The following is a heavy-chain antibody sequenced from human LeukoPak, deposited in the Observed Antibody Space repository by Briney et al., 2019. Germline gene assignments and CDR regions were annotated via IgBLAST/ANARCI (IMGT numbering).Heavy chain of an antibody. Sequence: GRSLRLSCAASGFTFSSYAMHWVRQAPGKGLEWVSVIYSGGSTYYADSVKGRFTISRDNSKNTVYLQMNSLRAEDTAVYYCARDRPVTPLGYWGQGTLVTVSS. CDR1: GFTFSSYA. CDR2: IYSGGST. J-gene: IGHJ4*02. V-gene: IGHV3-53*01. D-gene: IGHD3-16*01. CDR3: ARDRPVTPLGY.